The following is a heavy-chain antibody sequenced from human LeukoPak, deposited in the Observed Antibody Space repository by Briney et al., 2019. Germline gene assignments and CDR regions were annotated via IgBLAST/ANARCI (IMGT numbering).Heavy chain of an antibody. CDR3: ARGRSGLAAAGTYDY. Sequence: ASVKVSCKASGYTFTSSDINWVRQATGQGLEWMGWINPKSGRTGYAKKFQARVSMTMNTSISTVYMEVSSLRFEDTAVYYCARGRSGLAAAGTYDYWGQGTLITVSS. CDR1: GYTFTSSD. J-gene: IGHJ4*02. V-gene: IGHV1-8*01. D-gene: IGHD6-13*01. CDR2: INPKSGRT.